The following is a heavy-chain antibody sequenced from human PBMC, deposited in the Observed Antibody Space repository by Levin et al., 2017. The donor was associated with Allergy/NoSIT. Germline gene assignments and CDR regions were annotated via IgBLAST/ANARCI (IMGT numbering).Heavy chain of an antibody. CDR1: GGSISGYY. J-gene: IGHJ4*02. D-gene: IGHD6-6*01. CDR3: ARVQVVLWSYYFDS. Sequence: SETLSLTCTVSGGSISGYYWSWIRQPPGKGLEWIGYIYYSGNTNYNPSLKSRVTISVDTSKNQFSLKLRSVTAADTAVYYCARVQVVLWSYYFDSWGQGTLVTVSS. V-gene: IGHV4-59*01. CDR2: IYYSGNT.